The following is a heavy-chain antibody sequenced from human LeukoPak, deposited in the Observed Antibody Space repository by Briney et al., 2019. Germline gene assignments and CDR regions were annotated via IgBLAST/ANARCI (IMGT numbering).Heavy chain of an antibody. V-gene: IGHV3-23*01. CDR2: ISASGGGT. D-gene: IGHD3-10*01. CDR1: GFTFNSYA. J-gene: IGHJ6*03. CDR3: AKSPLGSYYYYMDV. Sequence: GGSLRLSCAASGFTFNSYAMTWVRQVPGKGLEWVSTISASGGGTYYADSVKGRFTISRDNSKNTLYLQMNSLRAEDTAVYYCAKSPLGSYYYYMDVWGKGTTVTVSS.